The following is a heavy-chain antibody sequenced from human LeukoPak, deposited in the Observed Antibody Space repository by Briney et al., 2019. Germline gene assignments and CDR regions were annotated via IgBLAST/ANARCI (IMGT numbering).Heavy chain of an antibody. CDR2: IIPILGIA. CDR3: AREVLDYYDSSGYSY. V-gene: IGHV1-69*04. Sequence: ASVKVSCKASGGTFSSYAISWVRQAPGQGLEWMGRIIPILGIANYAQKFQGRVTMTRDTSTSTVYMELSSLRSEDTAVYYCAREVLDYYDSSGYSYWGQGTLVTVSS. J-gene: IGHJ4*02. D-gene: IGHD3-22*01. CDR1: GGTFSSYA.